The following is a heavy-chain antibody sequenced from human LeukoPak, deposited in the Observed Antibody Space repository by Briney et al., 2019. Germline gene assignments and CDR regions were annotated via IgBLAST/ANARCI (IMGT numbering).Heavy chain of an antibody. V-gene: IGHV3-23*01. CDR3: AKTDYYASGSYKWEYFQH. J-gene: IGHJ1*01. Sequence: GGSLRLSCEASGFTFSNYAMSWVRQAPGKGLEWVSVVSGSGGSTYYADSVKGRFTISRDNSKNTLYLQMNSLRAEGTAVYYCAKTDYYASGSYKWEYFQHWGQGTLVTVSS. CDR2: VSGSGGST. CDR1: GFTFSNYA. D-gene: IGHD3-10*01.